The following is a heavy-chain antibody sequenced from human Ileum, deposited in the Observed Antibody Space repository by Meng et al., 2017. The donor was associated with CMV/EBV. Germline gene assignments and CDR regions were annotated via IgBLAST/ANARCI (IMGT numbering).Heavy chain of an antibody. Sequence: SESLSLTCTVSGGSISSKCYYWGRIRQPPGKGLEWIGSIYYSGSTYYNTSLKSRVTISVDTSKNQFSLKLTSVTAADTAVYYCVRDLIHCSSTTCYTGYYGMDVWGQGNTVTVSS. J-gene: IGHJ6*02. V-gene: IGHV4-39*07. CDR1: GGSISSKCYY. D-gene: IGHD2-2*02. CDR3: VRDLIHCSSTTCYTGYYGMDV. CDR2: IYYSGST.